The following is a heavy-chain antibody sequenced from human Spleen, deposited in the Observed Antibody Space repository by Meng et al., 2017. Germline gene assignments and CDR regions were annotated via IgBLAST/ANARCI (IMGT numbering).Heavy chain of an antibody. V-gene: IGHV4-39*01. J-gene: IGHJ5*02. D-gene: IGHD6-19*01. CDR3: VRSSGWVRTGFDP. CDR1: GGSISTSGYY. Sequence: QPLLKESGPGLVKPSEALSLTCSVSGGSISTSGYYWGWIRQPPGKGLEWIGSIGHSGFTYYTPSLKSRVAVSLDTSKSQFSLILTSVTAADTAVYYCVRSSGWVRTGFDPWGQGTLVTVSS. CDR2: IGHSGFT.